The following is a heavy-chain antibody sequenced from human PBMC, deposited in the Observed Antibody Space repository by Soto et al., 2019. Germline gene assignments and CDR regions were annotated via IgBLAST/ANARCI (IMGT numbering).Heavy chain of an antibody. CDR2: IIPIFGTA. D-gene: IGHD3-16*02. Sequence: QVQLVQSGAEVKKPGSSVKVSCKASGGTFSSYAISWVRQAPGQGLEWMGGIIPIFGTANYAQKFQGRVTITADKSTSTAYMELSSLRSEDTAVYSCARSAYYDYVWGSYRYTQPNFDYWGQGTLVTVSS. CDR1: GGTFSSYA. J-gene: IGHJ4*02. V-gene: IGHV1-69*06. CDR3: ARSAYYDYVWGSYRYTQPNFDY.